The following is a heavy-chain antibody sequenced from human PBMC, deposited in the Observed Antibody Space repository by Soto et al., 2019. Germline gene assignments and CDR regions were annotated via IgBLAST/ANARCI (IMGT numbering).Heavy chain of an antibody. CDR3: ARGRHYYVSYYYYYGTDV. J-gene: IGHJ6*02. CDR2: INHSGST. V-gene: IGHV4-34*01. Sequence: PAETLSLTCAVYGGSFSGYYWSWIRQPPGKGLEWIGEINHSGSTSYNPSLKSRVTISVDTSKNQFSLKLSSVTAADTAVYYCARGRHYYVSYYYYYGTDVWGQGTTVTVSS. CDR1: GGSFSGYY. D-gene: IGHD3-10*02.